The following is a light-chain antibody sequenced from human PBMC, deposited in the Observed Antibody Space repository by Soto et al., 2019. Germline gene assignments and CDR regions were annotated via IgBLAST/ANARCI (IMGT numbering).Light chain of an antibody. CDR3: QQRSNWPT. J-gene: IGKJ4*01. CDR1: QSVSSY. Sequence: EIVLTQSPATLSLSPGERATISCRASQSVSSYLAWYQQKPGQAPRLLIYDASNMATGIPARFSGSGSGTEFTLTISSLEPEDFAVYYCQQRSNWPTFGGGTKVEIK. V-gene: IGKV3-11*01. CDR2: DAS.